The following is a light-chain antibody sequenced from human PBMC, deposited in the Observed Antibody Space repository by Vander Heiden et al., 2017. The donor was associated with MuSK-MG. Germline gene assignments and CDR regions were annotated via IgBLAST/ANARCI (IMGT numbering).Light chain of an antibody. V-gene: IGKV4-1*01. CDR2: WAS. CDR1: QSVLYSSNNKNY. J-gene: IGKJ1*01. Sequence: DIVMTQPPDSLAVSLGERATINCKSSQSVLYSSNNKNYLAWYQQKPGQPPKLLIYWASTRESGVPDRFSCSGSGTDFTLTISSLQAEDVAVYYFQQYSGTQTFGPGTKVEIK. CDR3: QQYSGTQT.